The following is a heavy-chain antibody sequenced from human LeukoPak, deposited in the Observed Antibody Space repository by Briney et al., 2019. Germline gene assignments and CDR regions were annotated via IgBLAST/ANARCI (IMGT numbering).Heavy chain of an antibody. Sequence: ASVKVSCKASGYTFTGYYMHWVRQAPGQGLEWMGWINPNSGGTNYAQKFQGRVTMTRDTSISTAYMELSRLRSDDTAVYYCGRGPQSPYCTGGVCWAPWLFDYWGQGTLVTVSS. D-gene: IGHD2-8*02. J-gene: IGHJ4*02. CDR2: INPNSGGT. CDR3: GRGPQSPYCTGGVCWAPWLFDY. CDR1: GYTFTGYY. V-gene: IGHV1-2*02.